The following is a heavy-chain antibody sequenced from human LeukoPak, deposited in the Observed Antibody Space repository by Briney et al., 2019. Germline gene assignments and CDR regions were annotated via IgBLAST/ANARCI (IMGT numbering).Heavy chain of an antibody. Sequence: PSETLSLTCTVSGGSISSYYWSWIRQPPGKGLEWIGYIFYTGSTNYNPSLRSRVTISLDTSKSQFSLKLSFVTAADTAVYYCARCIDDSSGFDYWGQGTLVTVSP. CDR3: ARCIDDSSGFDY. V-gene: IGHV4-59*12. CDR2: IFYTGST. J-gene: IGHJ4*02. D-gene: IGHD3-22*01. CDR1: GGSISSYY.